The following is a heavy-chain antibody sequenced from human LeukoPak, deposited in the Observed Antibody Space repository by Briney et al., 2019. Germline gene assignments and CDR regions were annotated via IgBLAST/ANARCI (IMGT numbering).Heavy chain of an antibody. CDR2: ISSSSSYI. CDR1: GFTFSSYS. V-gene: IGHV3-21*01. CDR3: ARDSIVYSGSWYDY. D-gene: IGHD6-13*01. J-gene: IGHJ4*02. Sequence: PGESLRLSCAASGFTFSSYSMNWVRQAPGKGLEWVSSISSSSSYIYYADSVKGRFTISRDNAKNSLYLQMNSLRAEDTAVYYCARDSIVYSGSWYDYWGQGTLVTVSS.